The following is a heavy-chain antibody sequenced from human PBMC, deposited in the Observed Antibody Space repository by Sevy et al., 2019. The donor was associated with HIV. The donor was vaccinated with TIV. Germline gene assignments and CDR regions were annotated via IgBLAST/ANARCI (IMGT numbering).Heavy chain of an antibody. D-gene: IGHD4-17*01. J-gene: IGHJ4*02. V-gene: IGHV3-30-3*01. CDR3: ARATFSGNYGDYVLGGEFDY. Sequence: GGSLRLSCAASGFTFSSYAMHWVRQAPGKGLEWVAVISYDGSNKYYADSVKGRFTISRDNSKNTLYLQMNGLRAEDTAVYYCARATFSGNYGDYVLGGEFDYWGQGTLVTVSS. CDR2: ISYDGSNK. CDR1: GFTFSSYA.